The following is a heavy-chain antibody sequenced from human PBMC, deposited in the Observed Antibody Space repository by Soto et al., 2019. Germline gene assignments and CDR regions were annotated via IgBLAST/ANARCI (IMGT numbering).Heavy chain of an antibody. CDR3: AKRVGAITSWFDP. V-gene: IGHV3-23*01. CDR1: GFTFSSYA. CDR2: ISGSGGST. J-gene: IGHJ5*02. D-gene: IGHD1-26*01. Sequence: EVQLLESGGGLVQPGGSLRLSCAASGFTFSSYAMSWVRQAPGKGLEWVSAISGSGGSTYYADSVKGRFTISRDNSKSTLYLKMNSLRAEDTAVYYCAKRVGAITSWFDPWGRGTLVTVSS.